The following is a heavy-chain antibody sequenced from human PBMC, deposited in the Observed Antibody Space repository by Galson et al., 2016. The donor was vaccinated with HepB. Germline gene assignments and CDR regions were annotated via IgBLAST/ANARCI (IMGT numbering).Heavy chain of an antibody. CDR2: VDYSGST. CDR3: ARHTGVPAAMAE. V-gene: IGHV4-39*01. D-gene: IGHD2-2*01. CDR1: GDSITRSSSY. Sequence: ETLSLTCTVSGDSITRSSSYWVWIRQPPGKGLEWIGTVDYSGSTYHNPSLESRVNILVATSKKQFSLSLNPVTAADTALYFCARHTGVPAAMAEWGQGTRVPVSS. J-gene: IGHJ4*02.